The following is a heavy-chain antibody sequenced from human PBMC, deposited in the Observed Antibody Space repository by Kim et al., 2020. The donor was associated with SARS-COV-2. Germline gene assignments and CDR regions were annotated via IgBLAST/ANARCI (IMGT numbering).Heavy chain of an antibody. J-gene: IGHJ5*02. CDR3: ARDGRTFSVVRGVCWFDP. V-gene: IGHV4-4*02. Sequence: LKSRVTISVDKSKNQFSLKLSSVTAADTAVYYCARDGRTFSVVRGVCWFDPWGQGTLVTVSS. D-gene: IGHD3-10*01.